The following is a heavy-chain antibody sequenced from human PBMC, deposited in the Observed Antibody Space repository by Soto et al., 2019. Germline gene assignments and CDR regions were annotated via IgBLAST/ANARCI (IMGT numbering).Heavy chain of an antibody. D-gene: IGHD4-17*01. J-gene: IGHJ2*01. CDR2: ISGSGGST. Sequence: GGSLRLSCAASGFTFSSYAMSWVRQAPGKGLEWVSAISGSGGSTYYADSVKGRFTISRDNSKNTLYLQMNSLRAEDTAVYYCAKDAPVYGGNSISPDWYYDLWGRGTLVPVS. V-gene: IGHV3-23*01. CDR3: AKDAPVYGGNSISPDWYYDL. CDR1: GFTFSSYA.